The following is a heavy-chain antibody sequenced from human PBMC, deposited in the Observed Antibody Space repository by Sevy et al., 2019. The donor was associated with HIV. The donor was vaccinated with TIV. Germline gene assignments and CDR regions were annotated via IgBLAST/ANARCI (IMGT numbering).Heavy chain of an antibody. CDR3: ARDRDYYGSGTYDH. D-gene: IGHD3-10*01. CDR2: ISSGSSYN. CDR1: EFTFRDYT. Sequence: GGSLRLSCAASEFTFRDYTMNWVRQTPGKGLEWVSYISSGSSYNRYADSVKGRLTISRDNAENSLYLQMNSLRAEDTGVYYCARDRDYYGSGTYDHWGQGTLVTVSS. J-gene: IGHJ4*02. V-gene: IGHV3-21*06.